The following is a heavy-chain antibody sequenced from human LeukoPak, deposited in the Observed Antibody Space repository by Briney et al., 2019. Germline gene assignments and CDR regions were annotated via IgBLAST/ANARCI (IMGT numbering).Heavy chain of an antibody. CDR2: SYYSGTT. J-gene: IGHJ4*02. Sequence: SETLSLTCTVSGGSISSSSYYWGWIRQPPGKGLDWIGSSYYSGTTYYNPLLQSPVTISVDTSKNQLSLKLRPVTAADTAVFYCASFHYYGGNSVWSPIDYWGQGTLVTVSS. D-gene: IGHD4-23*01. CDR3: ASFHYYGGNSVWSPIDY. CDR1: GGSISSSSYY. V-gene: IGHV4-39*01.